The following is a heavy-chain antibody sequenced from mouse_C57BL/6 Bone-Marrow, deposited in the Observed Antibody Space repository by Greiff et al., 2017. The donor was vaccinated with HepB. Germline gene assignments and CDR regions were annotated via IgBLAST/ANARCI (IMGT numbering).Heavy chain of an antibody. CDR1: GFNIKDYY. Sequence: VQLQQSGAELVKPGASVKLSCTASGFNIKDYYMHWVKQRTEQGLEWIGRIAPEDGETKYDPKLQGKATITADTSSNPAYLQLSSLTSEDTAVYYWARSSVYGSSYGFAYWGQGTLVTVSA. J-gene: IGHJ3*01. D-gene: IGHD1-1*01. V-gene: IGHV14-2*01. CDR3: ARSSVYGSSYGFAY. CDR2: IAPEDGET.